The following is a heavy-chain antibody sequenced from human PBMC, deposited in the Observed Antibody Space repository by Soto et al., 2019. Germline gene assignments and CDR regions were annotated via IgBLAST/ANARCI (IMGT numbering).Heavy chain of an antibody. D-gene: IGHD3-10*01. J-gene: IGHJ3*01. Sequence: EVQFLESGGGLVQPGGSLRLSCAVSGVTFGCCAMTWVRQAPGRGLQWVSTISGNGDDPFYAYSVKGRFTISRDKYKNTLSLQMNRLRAEDTAMYYCAKGGHFGPFDVWGHGTMVTVSS. CDR3: AKGGHFGPFDV. CDR2: ISGNGDDP. V-gene: IGHV3-23*01. CDR1: GVTFGCCA.